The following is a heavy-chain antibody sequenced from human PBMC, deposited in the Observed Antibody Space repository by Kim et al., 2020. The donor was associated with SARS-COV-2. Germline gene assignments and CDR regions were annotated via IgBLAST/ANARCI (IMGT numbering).Heavy chain of an antibody. V-gene: IGHV4-59*08. CDR1: GGSISSYY. D-gene: IGHD5-18*01. Sequence: SETLSLTCTVSGGSISSYYWSWIRQPPGKGLEWIGDIYYSGSTNYNPSLKSRVTISVDTSKNQFSLKLSSVTAADTAVYYCARHARYSYDAMGVWGQGTTVTVSS. J-gene: IGHJ6*02. CDR3: ARHARYSYDAMGV. CDR2: IYYSGST.